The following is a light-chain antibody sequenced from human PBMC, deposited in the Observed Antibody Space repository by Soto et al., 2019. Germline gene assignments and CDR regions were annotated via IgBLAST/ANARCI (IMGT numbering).Light chain of an antibody. J-gene: IGKJ1*01. Sequence: VPMTQSPSTLSAFVGDSVTITCRASQSISSLLAWYQQKPGKAPKLLIYDASSLESGVPSRFSGSGSGTEFTLTISSLQPDDFATYYCQQYNSYWTFGQGTKVDI. CDR2: DAS. V-gene: IGKV1-5*01. CDR1: QSISSL. CDR3: QQYNSYWT.